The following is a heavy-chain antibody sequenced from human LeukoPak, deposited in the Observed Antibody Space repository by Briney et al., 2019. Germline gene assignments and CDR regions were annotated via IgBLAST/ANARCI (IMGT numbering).Heavy chain of an antibody. D-gene: IGHD2-15*01. V-gene: IGHV3-23*01. J-gene: IGHJ4*02. Sequence: GGSLRLSCAASGFTFSSYAMSWVRQAPGKGLEWVSAISGSGGSTYYADSVKGRFTISRDNSKNTLYLQMNSLRAEDTVVYYCAKDPGYCSGGSCYGSNFDYWGQGTLVTVSS. CDR2: ISGSGGST. CDR1: GFTFSSYA. CDR3: AKDPGYCSGGSCYGSNFDY.